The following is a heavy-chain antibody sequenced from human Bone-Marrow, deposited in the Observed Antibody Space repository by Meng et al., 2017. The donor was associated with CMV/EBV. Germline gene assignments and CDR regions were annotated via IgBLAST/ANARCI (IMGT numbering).Heavy chain of an antibody. CDR2: IIPILGIA. Sequence: SVKVSCKASGGTFSSYAISWVRQAPGQGLEWMGGIIPILGIANYAQKCQGRVTITADKSTSTAYMELSSLRSEDTAVYYCASRFKCGTSCYGAFDIWGQGTMVTVSS. D-gene: IGHD2-2*01. CDR1: GGTFSSYA. J-gene: IGHJ3*02. CDR3: ASRFKCGTSCYGAFDI. V-gene: IGHV1-69*10.